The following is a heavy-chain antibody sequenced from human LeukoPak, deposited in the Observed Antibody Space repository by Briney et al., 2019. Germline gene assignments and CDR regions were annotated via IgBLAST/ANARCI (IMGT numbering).Heavy chain of an antibody. CDR3: ARSNLHPKMKYYDFWSGYNYYYYMDV. CDR2: IIPIFGTA. D-gene: IGHD3-3*01. J-gene: IGHJ6*03. CDR1: GGTFSSYA. Sequence: SVKVSCKASGGTFSSYAISWVRQAPGQGLEWMGGIIPIFGTANYAQKFQGRVTITTDESTSTAYMELSSLRSEGTAVYYCARSNLHPKMKYYDFWSGYNYYYYMDVWGKGTTVTVSS. V-gene: IGHV1-69*05.